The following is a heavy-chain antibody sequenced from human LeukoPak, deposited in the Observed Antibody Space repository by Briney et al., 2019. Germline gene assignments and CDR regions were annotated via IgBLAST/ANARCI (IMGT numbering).Heavy chain of an antibody. J-gene: IGHJ4*02. Sequence: GGSLRLSCAASGFTFSNYMMHWVRQAPGKGLAWVSRIKSDGITITYADSVKGRFTISRDNAKNTLYLQMNSLRAEDTAVYYCLRDLNWSLDQWGQGTLVTVSS. V-gene: IGHV3-74*01. CDR1: GFTFSNYM. CDR2: IKSDGITI. CDR3: LRDLNWSLDQ. D-gene: IGHD1-20*01.